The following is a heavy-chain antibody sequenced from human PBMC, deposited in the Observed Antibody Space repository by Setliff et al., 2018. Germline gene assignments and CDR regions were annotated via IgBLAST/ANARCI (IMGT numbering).Heavy chain of an antibody. V-gene: IGHV3-11*04. CDR3: ARDGVYYGMDV. CDR1: GFSFSDNY. Sequence: GGSLRLSCAASGFSFSDNYMSWIRQAPGKGLEWVAYISSSGVSIDYADSVQGRFTISRDNAKNSLSLQMDSLRVEDTAVYYCARDGVYYGMDVWGQGTSVTVSS. CDR2: ISSSGVSI. J-gene: IGHJ6*02.